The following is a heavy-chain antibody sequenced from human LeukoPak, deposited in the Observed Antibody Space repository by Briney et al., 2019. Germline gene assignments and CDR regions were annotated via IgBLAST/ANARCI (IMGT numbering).Heavy chain of an antibody. V-gene: IGHV3-30*04. CDR1: GFTFHNFA. J-gene: IGHJ4*02. D-gene: IGHD1-14*01. CDR3: AKDLNRNPDCY. CDR2: ISNDERNK. Sequence: PGRSLRLSCAASGFTFHNFAMHWVRQAPGKGLEWVAVISNDERNKYYTDSVKGRFTISRDNSKNTVYLQMNSLRAEDTAVYYCAKDLNRNPDCYWGQGTLVTVSS.